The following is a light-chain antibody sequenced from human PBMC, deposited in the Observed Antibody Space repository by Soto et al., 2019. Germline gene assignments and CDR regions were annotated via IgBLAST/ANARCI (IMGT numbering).Light chain of an antibody. V-gene: IGLV2-23*02. Sequence: QSALTQPASVSGSPGHSITISCTGTSSDVGSYNLVSWYQQHPGKAPKLMIYEVSKRPSGVSNRFSGSKSGNTASLTISGLQAEDEADYYCCSYAGSSTFYVFGTGTKVT. CDR3: CSYAGSSTFYV. J-gene: IGLJ1*01. CDR1: SSDVGSYNL. CDR2: EVS.